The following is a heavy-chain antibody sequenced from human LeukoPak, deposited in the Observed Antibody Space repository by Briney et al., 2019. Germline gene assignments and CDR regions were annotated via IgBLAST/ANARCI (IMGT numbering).Heavy chain of an antibody. CDR2: IYYSGST. Sequence: SETLSLTCTVSGGSISSSSYYWGWIRQPPGKGLEWIGGIYYSGSTYYNPSLKSRVTISVDTSKNQFSLKLSSVTAADTAVYYCARDSRRVRGVISYWGQGTLVTVSS. D-gene: IGHD3-10*01. V-gene: IGHV4-39*07. CDR1: GGSISSSSYY. CDR3: ARDSRRVRGVISY. J-gene: IGHJ4*02.